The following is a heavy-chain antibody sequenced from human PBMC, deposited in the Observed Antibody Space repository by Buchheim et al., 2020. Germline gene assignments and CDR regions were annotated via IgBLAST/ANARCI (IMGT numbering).Heavy chain of an antibody. CDR3: ARDIRRGDYDFWSGYFIFDY. CDR2: ISSSSSYT. V-gene: IGHV3-11*06. CDR1: GFTFSDYY. J-gene: IGHJ4*02. D-gene: IGHD3-3*01. Sequence: QVQLVESGGGLVKPGGSLRLSCAASGFTFSDYYMSWIRQAPGKGLEWVSYISSSSSYTNYADSVKGRFTISRDNAKNSLYLQMNSLRAEDTAVYYCARDIRRGDYDFWSGYFIFDYWGQGTL.